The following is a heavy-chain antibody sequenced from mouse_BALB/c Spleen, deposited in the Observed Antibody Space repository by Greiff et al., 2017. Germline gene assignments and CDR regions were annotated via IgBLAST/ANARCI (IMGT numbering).Heavy chain of an antibody. V-gene: IGHV6-6*02. CDR2: IRLKSNNYAT. J-gene: IGHJ3*01. Sequence: EVMLVESGGGLVQPGGSMKLSCVASGFTFSNYWMNWVRQSPEKGLEWVAEIRLKSNNYATHYAESVKGRFTISRDDSKSSVYLQMNNLRAEDTGIYYCTSHIYYGFPGACWGQGTLVTVSA. CDR3: TSHIYYGFPGAC. CDR1: GFTFSNYW. D-gene: IGHD2-2*01.